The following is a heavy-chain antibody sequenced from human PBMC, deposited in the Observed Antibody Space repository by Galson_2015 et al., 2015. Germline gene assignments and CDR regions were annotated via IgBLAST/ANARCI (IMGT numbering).Heavy chain of an antibody. V-gene: IGHV3-53*01. CDR1: GFTVSSNY. CDR2: IYSGGST. CDR3: ARVHYYDSSGSYPLDI. D-gene: IGHD3-22*01. J-gene: IGHJ3*02. Sequence: SLRLSCAAPGFTVSSNYMSWVRQAPGKGLEWVSVIYSGGSTYYADSVKGRFTISRDNSKNTLYLQMNSLRAEDTAVYYCARVHYYDSSGSYPLDIWGQGTMVTVSS.